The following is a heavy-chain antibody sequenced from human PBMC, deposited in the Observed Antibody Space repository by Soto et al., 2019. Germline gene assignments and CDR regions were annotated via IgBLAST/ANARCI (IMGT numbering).Heavy chain of an antibody. CDR3: ARDDGGGYGDYVGGFDY. CDR1: GDSISSGDYY. Sequence: SETLSLTCTVSGDSISSGDYYWSWIRQPPGKGLEWIGYIYYSGSTYYNPSLKSRVTISVDTSKNQFSLKLSSVTAADTAVYYCARDDGGGYGDYVGGFDYWGQGTLVTVSS. D-gene: IGHD4-17*01. CDR2: IYYSGST. J-gene: IGHJ4*02. V-gene: IGHV4-30-4*01.